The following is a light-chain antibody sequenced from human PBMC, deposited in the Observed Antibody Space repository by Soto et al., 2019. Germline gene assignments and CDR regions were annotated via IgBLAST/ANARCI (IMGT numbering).Light chain of an antibody. CDR2: WGS. Sequence: DIVMTQSPLSLPVTPGEPASTSCRSSQSLLHSNGYTYLDWYLQKPGQSPQLLIYWGSNRASGVPDRFSGSGSGTDFTLKISRVEAEDVGVYYCMQALQTPLTFGPGTKLDIK. V-gene: IGKV2-28*01. CDR3: MQALQTPLT. J-gene: IGKJ3*01. CDR1: QSLLHSNGYTY.